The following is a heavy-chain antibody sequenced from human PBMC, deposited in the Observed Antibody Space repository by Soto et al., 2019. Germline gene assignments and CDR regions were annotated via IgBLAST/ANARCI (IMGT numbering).Heavy chain of an antibody. CDR2: IVVGSGNT. Sequence: SVKVSCKASGFTFTSSAVQWVRQARGQRLAWIGWIVVGSGNTNYAQKFQERVTITRDMSTSTAYMELSSLRSEDTAVYYCAADRTYDFWSGSEARNYYGMDVWGQGTTVTVSS. V-gene: IGHV1-58*01. D-gene: IGHD3-3*01. CDR3: AADRTYDFWSGSEARNYYGMDV. CDR1: GFTFTSSA. J-gene: IGHJ6*02.